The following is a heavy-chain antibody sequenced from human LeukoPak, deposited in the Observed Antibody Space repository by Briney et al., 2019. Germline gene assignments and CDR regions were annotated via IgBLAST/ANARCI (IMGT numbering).Heavy chain of an antibody. CDR2: IYYSGST. CDR1: GGSISSGDYY. CDR3: ARVVVGGYSYGPLDY. V-gene: IGHV4-30-4*01. Sequence: SETLSLTCTVSGGSISSGDYYWSWIRQPPGKGLKWSGYIYYSGSTYYNPSLKSRVTISVDTSKNQFSLELSSVTAADTAVYYCARVVVGGYSYGPLDYWGQGTLVTVSS. D-gene: IGHD5-18*01. J-gene: IGHJ4*02.